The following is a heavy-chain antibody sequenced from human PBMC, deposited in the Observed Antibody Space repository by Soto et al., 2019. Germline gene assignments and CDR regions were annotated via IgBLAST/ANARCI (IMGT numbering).Heavy chain of an antibody. CDR2: XFXSXSX. D-gene: IGHD4-17*01. CDR1: GRSLRSSNW. CDR3: VHHGGDPYYHDF. V-gene: IGHV4-4*02. J-gene: IGHJ4*01. Sequence: PSETRSLNCAVSGRSLRSSNWWSWVRQPPGKAXEWXXXXFXSXSXXXXXXLNSRVTMSADQSKNHLSLRLSSVTAADTAVYYCVHHGGDPYYHDFWGQGILVTVSS.